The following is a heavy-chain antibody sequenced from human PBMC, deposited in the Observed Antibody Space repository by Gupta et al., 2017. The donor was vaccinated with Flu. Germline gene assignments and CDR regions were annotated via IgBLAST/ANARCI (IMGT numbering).Heavy chain of an antibody. V-gene: IGHV4-34*01. CDR3: ARGPVVVPAAISAQVDDGMDV. J-gene: IGHJ6*02. CDR1: GGSFSGYY. CDR2: INHSGST. Sequence: QVQLQQWGAGLLKPSETLSLTCAVYGGSFSGYYWSWIRQPPGKGLEWIGEINHSGSTNYNPSLKSRVTIAVDTSKNQFSLKLSSVTAADTAVYYCARGPVVVPAAISAQVDDGMDVWGQGTTVTVSS. D-gene: IGHD2-2*02.